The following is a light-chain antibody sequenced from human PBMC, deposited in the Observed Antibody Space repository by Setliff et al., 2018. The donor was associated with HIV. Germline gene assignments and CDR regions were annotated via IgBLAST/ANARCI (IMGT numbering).Light chain of an antibody. CDR1: SSDVGGYNY. CDR2: DVS. V-gene: IGLV2-11*01. CDR3: SSYRSSSTLEFV. Sequence: VLTQPRSVSGSPGQSVTISCTGTSSDVGGYNYVSWYQQHPGKAPKLMIYDVSKRPSGVPDRFSGSKSGNTASLTISGLQAEDEADYYCSSYRSSSTLEFVFGIGTKV. J-gene: IGLJ1*01.